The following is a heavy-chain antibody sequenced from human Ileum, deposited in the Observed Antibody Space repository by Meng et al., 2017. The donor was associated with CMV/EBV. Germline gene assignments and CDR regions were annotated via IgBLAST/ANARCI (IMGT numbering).Heavy chain of an antibody. V-gene: IGHV4-34*01. CDR3: ARGRDFWWEMDY. J-gene: IGHJ4*02. Sequence: QVQLPQWGAGLLKPSETLSLTCAFYSGSFSDFFWGWIRQPPGKGLEWIGESSHSGNTKSNPSLKSRVAISVDASKNQFSLNMRSVTAADTAVYYCARGRDFWWEMDYTGQGTLVTVSS. D-gene: IGHD1-26*01. CDR1: SGSFSDFF. CDR2: SSHSGNT.